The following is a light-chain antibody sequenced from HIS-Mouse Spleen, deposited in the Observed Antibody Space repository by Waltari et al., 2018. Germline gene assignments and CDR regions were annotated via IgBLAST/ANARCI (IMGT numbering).Light chain of an antibody. J-gene: IGLJ3*02. Sequence: QSVLTQPPSASGTPGQRVPISCSGSSPNIGSNTLNWYQQLPGTAPQLLIYSNNQRPSGVPDRFSGSKSGTSASLAISGLQSEDEADYYCAAWDDSLNGWVFGGGTKLTVL. CDR3: AAWDDSLNGWV. CDR1: SPNIGSNT. CDR2: SNN. V-gene: IGLV1-44*01.